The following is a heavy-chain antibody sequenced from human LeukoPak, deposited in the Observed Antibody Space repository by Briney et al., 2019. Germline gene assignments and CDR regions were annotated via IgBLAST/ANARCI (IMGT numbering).Heavy chain of an antibody. Sequence: GGSLRLSCAASGFTFSSYAMSWARQAPGKGLEWVSAISGSGGSTYYADSVKGRFTISRDNSKNTLYLQMNSLRAEDTAVYYCAKWGGSGSYSLFDYWGQGNLVSVSS. V-gene: IGHV3-23*01. CDR3: AKWGGSGSYSLFDY. CDR2: ISGSGGST. J-gene: IGHJ4*02. D-gene: IGHD3-10*01. CDR1: GFTFSSYA.